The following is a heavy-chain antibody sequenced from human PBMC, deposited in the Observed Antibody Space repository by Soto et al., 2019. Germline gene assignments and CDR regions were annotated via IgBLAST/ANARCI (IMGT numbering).Heavy chain of an antibody. Sequence: VQLVESGGGVVQPGRSLRLSCAASGFSFSDYAMHWVRQAPGKGLEWVAVVSHDGRNTHYADSVKGRFTISRDSSKNTVSLEMTSLRAEDTAVSYCAKGGRQWLVTSDFNYWGQGALVTVSS. D-gene: IGHD6-19*01. V-gene: IGHV3-30*18. CDR2: VSHDGRNT. CDR1: GFSFSDYA. J-gene: IGHJ4*02. CDR3: AKGGRQWLVTSDFNY.